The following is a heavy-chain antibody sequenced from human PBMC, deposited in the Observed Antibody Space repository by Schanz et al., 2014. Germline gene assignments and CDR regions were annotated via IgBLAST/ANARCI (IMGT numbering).Heavy chain of an antibody. CDR2: IKSRIHGGTT. V-gene: IGHV3-15*01. Sequence: EVQLVESGGGLVKPGGSLRLSCAASGFTMRNEWMSWVRQAPGKGLEWVARIKSRIHGGTTDYAAPVKGRFTILRDDLKHTVYLQMDSLKTEDTALYYCTTAHYSSNYETLDYWGQGTLVTVSS. CDR3: TTAHYSSNYETLDY. CDR1: GFTMRNEW. J-gene: IGHJ4*02. D-gene: IGHD6-13*01.